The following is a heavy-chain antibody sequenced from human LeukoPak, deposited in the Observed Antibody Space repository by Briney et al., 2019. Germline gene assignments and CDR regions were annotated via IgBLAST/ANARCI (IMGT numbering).Heavy chain of an antibody. Sequence: SETLSLTCTVSGGSISSYYWSWIRQPPGKGLEWIGYIYYSGSTNYNPSLKSRVTISVDTSKNQFSLKLSSVTAADTAVYYCARQRIAAAVRWFDPWGQGTLVTVSS. J-gene: IGHJ5*02. V-gene: IGHV4-59*08. CDR3: ARQRIAAAVRWFDP. D-gene: IGHD6-13*01. CDR1: GGSISSYY. CDR2: IYYSGST.